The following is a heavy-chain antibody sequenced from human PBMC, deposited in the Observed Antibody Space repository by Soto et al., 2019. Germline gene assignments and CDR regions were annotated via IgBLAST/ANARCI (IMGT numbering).Heavy chain of an antibody. J-gene: IGHJ6*02. CDR3: SRGDREDTAVVIGARPGEYGMDV. Sequence: VQLVESGGGVVQPGRSLRLSCAASGFTFSIYAMHWVRQAPGKGLEWVAVISYDGARKAYANSVKGRFTISRDTSKNKLYLQMNSLRVEDTAAYYCSRGDREDTAVVIGARPGEYGMDVWGRGTTVTVSS. CDR1: GFTFSIYA. CDR2: ISYDGARK. V-gene: IGHV3-30-3*01. D-gene: IGHD2-15*01.